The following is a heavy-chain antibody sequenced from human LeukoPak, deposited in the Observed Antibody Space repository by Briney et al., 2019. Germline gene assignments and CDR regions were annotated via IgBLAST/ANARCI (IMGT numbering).Heavy chain of an antibody. J-gene: IGHJ4*02. V-gene: IGHV4-59*07. CDR3: ARGEGIVGATFHY. D-gene: IGHD1-26*01. CDR1: GGSISIYY. CDR2: IYYSGST. Sequence: PSDTLSLTCTLYGGSISIYYWSWIRQPPGEGLEWIWYIYYSGSTNYNPSLKSRVTISVDTSKNQFSLKLSSVTAADTVVYYCARGEGIVGATFHYWGQGTLVTVSS.